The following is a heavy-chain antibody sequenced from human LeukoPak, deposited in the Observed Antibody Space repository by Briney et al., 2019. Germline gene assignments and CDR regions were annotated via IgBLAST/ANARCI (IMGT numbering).Heavy chain of an antibody. Sequence: GGSLRLSCAASGFTFDDYAMHWVRQAPGKGLEWVSGISWNSGSIGYADSVKGRFTISRDNAKNSLYLQMNSLRAEDTALYYCAKDFLGLGYCSGGSCYGINWFDPWGQGTLVTVSS. D-gene: IGHD2-15*01. CDR3: AKDFLGLGYCSGGSCYGINWFDP. CDR1: GFTFDDYA. V-gene: IGHV3-9*01. J-gene: IGHJ5*02. CDR2: ISWNSGSI.